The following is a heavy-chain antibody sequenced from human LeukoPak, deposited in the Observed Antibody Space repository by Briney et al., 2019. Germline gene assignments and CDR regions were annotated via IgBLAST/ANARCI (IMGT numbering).Heavy chain of an antibody. D-gene: IGHD2-2*01. CDR3: ARGSCSSTSCYVFDIWFDP. J-gene: IGHJ5*02. CDR2: MNPNSGNT. Sequence: GASVKVSCKASGYTFTSYDINWVRQTTGQGLEWMGWMNPNSGNTGYAQKFQGRVTMTGNTSISTAYMELSSLRSEDTAVYYCARGSCSSTSCYVFDIWFDPWGQGTLVTVSS. V-gene: IGHV1-8*01. CDR1: GYTFTSYD.